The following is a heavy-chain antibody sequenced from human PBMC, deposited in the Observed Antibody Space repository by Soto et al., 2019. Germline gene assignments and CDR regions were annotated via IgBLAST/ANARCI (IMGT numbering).Heavy chain of an antibody. J-gene: IGHJ4*02. CDR3: AKVYRYCSGGSCYEYYFDY. CDR1: RFTFSSYA. Sequence: GGSLRLSCAASRFTFSSYAMSWVRQAPGKGLEWVSAISGSGGSTYYADSVKGRFTISRDNSKNTLYLQMNSLRAEDTAVYYCAKVYRYCSGGSCYEYYFDYWGQGTLVTVSS. D-gene: IGHD2-15*01. CDR2: ISGSGGST. V-gene: IGHV3-23*01.